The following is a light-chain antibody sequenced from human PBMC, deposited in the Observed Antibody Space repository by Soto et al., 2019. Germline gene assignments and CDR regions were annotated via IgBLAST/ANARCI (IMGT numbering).Light chain of an antibody. CDR3: QSYDSSLSGYV. J-gene: IGLJ1*01. CDR2: GNT. CDR1: SPNIGAGYP. Sequence: QSVLTQPPSVSGAPGQRVTISCTGSSPNIGAGYPVHWYQQLPGTAPKLLIHGNTNRPSGVPDRFSGSRSGLAITGLQAEDEADYYCQSYDSSLSGYVFGTGTKVTVL. V-gene: IGLV1-40*01.